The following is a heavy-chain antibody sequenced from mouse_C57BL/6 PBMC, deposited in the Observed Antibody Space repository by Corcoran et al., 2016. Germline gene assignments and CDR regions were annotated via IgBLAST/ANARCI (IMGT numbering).Heavy chain of an antibody. J-gene: IGHJ1*03. Sequence: EVQLQQSGPELVKPGASVKITCKASGYTFTDYYMNGVKQSHGKSLEWIGDINPNNGGTSYNQKFKGKATLSVDKSSSTAYKELRSLSSEDSAGYYCARTGITTVVACYFDVWGTGTTVTVSS. CDR3: ARTGITTVVACYFDV. CDR2: INPNNGGT. D-gene: IGHD1-1*01. CDR1: GYTFTDYY. V-gene: IGHV1-26*01.